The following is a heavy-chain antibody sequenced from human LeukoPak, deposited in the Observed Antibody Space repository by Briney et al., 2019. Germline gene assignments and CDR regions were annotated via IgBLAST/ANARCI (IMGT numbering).Heavy chain of an antibody. D-gene: IGHD3-9*01. CDR2: ISGSGGGT. J-gene: IGHJ4*02. CDR3: AKGSRLRYFDWSFDY. CDR1: GFTFSSYA. Sequence: GGSLRLSCAASGFTFSSYAMSWVRQAPGKGLEWVSTISGSGGGTYYADSVKGRFTISRDYSKNTVYLQMNSLRAEDTAVYYCAKGSRLRYFDWSFDYWGQGTLVTVSS. V-gene: IGHV3-23*01.